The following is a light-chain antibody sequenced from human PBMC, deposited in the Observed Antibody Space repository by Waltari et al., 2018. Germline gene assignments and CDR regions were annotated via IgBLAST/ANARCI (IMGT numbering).Light chain of an antibody. J-gene: IGKJ4*01. CDR1: QTITSSA. Sequence: DIVLTQSPATLSVSPGERVTLACEASQTITSSALAWYQQKPGLAPMLVIYDVSYRATGIPDRFSGRGSGTEFTLTISRLESEDYAVYHCQQYSGSPLTFGGGTKVEF. V-gene: IGKV3D-20*01. CDR3: QQYSGSPLT. CDR2: DVS.